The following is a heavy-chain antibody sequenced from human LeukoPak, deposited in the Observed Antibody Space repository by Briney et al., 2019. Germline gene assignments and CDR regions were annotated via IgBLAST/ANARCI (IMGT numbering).Heavy chain of an antibody. CDR3: ASHSYCSGGSCTKN. CDR1: GFTFSSYS. V-gene: IGHV3-66*04. D-gene: IGHD2-15*01. CDR2: IYSGGST. Sequence: GGSLRLSCAASGFTFSSYSMNWVRQAPGKGLEWVSVIYSGGSTYYADSVKGRFTISRDNSKNTLYLQMNSLRAEDTAVYYCASHSYCSGGSCTKNWGQGTLVTVSS. J-gene: IGHJ4*02.